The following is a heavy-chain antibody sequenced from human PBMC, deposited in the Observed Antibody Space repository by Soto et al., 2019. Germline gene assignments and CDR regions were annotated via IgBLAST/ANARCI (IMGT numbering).Heavy chain of an antibody. CDR3: ARGPGRITIFGVVIQNWFDP. J-gene: IGHJ5*02. CDR1: GGSFSGYY. D-gene: IGHD3-3*01. CDR2: INHSGST. Sequence: SETLSLTCAVYGGSFSGYYWSWIRQPPGKGLEWIGEINHSGSTNYNPSLKSRVTISVDTSKNQFSLKLSSVTAADTAVYYCARGPGRITIFGVVIQNWFDPWGQGTLVTVSS. V-gene: IGHV4-34*01.